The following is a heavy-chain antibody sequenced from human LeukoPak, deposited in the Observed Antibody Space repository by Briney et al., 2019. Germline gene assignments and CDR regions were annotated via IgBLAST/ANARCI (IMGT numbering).Heavy chain of an antibody. V-gene: IGHV3-33*01. Sequence: GRSLRLSCAASGFTFSSYGMPWVRQAPGKGLEWVAVIWYDGSNKYYAGSVKGRFTISRDNSKNTLYLQMNSLRAEDTAVYYCASGGSSYFDYWGQGTLVTVSS. CDR3: ASGGSSYFDY. CDR1: GFTFSSYG. CDR2: IWYDGSNK. D-gene: IGHD6-6*01. J-gene: IGHJ4*02.